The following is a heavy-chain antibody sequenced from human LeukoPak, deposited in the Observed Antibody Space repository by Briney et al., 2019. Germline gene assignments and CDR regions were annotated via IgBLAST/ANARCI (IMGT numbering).Heavy chain of an antibody. D-gene: IGHD5-18*01. J-gene: IGHJ4*02. CDR1: GGSFSAYY. Sequence: SETLSLTCAVYGGSFSAYYWSWIRQPPGKGLEWIGEINHSGSTNYNPSLKSRVTISVDTSENQFSLKLSSVTAADTAVYYCARGLPNVMKRGYSYGSPFGYWGQGTLVTVSS. CDR3: ARGLPNVMKRGYSYGSPFGY. V-gene: IGHV4-34*01. CDR2: INHSGST.